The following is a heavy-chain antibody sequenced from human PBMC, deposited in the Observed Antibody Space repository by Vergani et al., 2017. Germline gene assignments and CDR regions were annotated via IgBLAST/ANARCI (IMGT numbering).Heavy chain of an antibody. V-gene: IGHV4-59*01. CDR3: ARSTLHDYGDYEVWFDP. Sequence: QVQLQESGPGLVKPSETLSLTCTVSGGPISSYYWSWIRQPPGKGLEWIGYIYYSGGTNYNPSLKSRVTISVDTSKNPFSLKLSSVTAADTAVYYCARSTLHDYGDYEVWFDPWGQGTLVTVSS. CDR1: GGPISSYY. D-gene: IGHD4-17*01. J-gene: IGHJ5*02. CDR2: IYYSGGT.